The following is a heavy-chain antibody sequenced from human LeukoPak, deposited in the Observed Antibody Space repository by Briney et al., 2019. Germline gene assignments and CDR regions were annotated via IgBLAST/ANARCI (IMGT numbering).Heavy chain of an antibody. CDR1: GFTFSSYG. V-gene: IGHV3-33*06. Sequence: GRSLRLSCAASGFTFSSYGMHWVRQAPGKGLEWVAGLWYDGSNKYYADSVRGRFTISRDNSKNTLYLQTKSLRAEDTAVYHCAKADPLYYYDSSGPLDYWGQGTLVTVSS. CDR3: AKADPLYYYDSSGPLDY. CDR2: LWYDGSNK. J-gene: IGHJ4*02. D-gene: IGHD3-22*01.